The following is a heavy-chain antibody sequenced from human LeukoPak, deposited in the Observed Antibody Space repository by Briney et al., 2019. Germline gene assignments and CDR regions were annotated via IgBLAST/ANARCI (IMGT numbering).Heavy chain of an antibody. CDR3: ARAVYYYDSSGYPSAGYYYYGMDV. J-gene: IGHJ6*02. CDR2: IIPIFGTA. CDR1: GGTFGSYA. Sequence: SVKVSCKASGGTFGSYAISWVRQAPGQGLEWMGGIIPIFGTANYAQKFQGRVTITADESTSTAYMELSSLRSEDTAVYYCARAVYYYDSSGYPSAGYYYYGMDVWGQGTTVTVSS. V-gene: IGHV1-69*13. D-gene: IGHD3-22*01.